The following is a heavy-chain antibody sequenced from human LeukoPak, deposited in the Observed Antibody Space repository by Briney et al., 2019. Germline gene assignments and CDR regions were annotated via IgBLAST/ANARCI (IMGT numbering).Heavy chain of an antibody. CDR3: ARVTYGSGTYGAFDY. CDR2: ISGSGDNT. V-gene: IGHV3-23*01. D-gene: IGHD3-10*01. J-gene: IGHJ4*02. Sequence: GGSLRLSCAASGFTFSSHGMSWVRQAPGKGLEWVSTISGSGDNTYYADSVKGRFTISRDNSKNTLFLQMNSLRAEDTAVYYCARVTYGSGTYGAFDYWGQGTLVTVSS. CDR1: GFTFSSHG.